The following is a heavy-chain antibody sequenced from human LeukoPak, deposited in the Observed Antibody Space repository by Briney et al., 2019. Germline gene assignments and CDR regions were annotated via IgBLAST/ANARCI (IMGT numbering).Heavy chain of an antibody. V-gene: IGHV1-18*01. Sequence: ASVEVSCKASGYTFTNYGINWVRQAPGQALEWVGWITPYNANTNYAQKLQGRVTMATDTSTSTAYMELRSLRPDDTAMYYCARRGIYYYDSSGRANYYFDYWGQGTLVTVSS. CDR3: ARRGIYYYDSSGRANYYFDY. J-gene: IGHJ4*02. CDR2: ITPYNANT. CDR1: GYTFTNYG. D-gene: IGHD3-22*01.